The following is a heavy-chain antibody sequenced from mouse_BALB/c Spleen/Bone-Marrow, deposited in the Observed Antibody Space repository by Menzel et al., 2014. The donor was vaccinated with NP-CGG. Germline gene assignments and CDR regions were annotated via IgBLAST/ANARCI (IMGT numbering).Heavy chain of an antibody. CDR2: IYPGDGDT. CDR1: GYTFTSYW. J-gene: IGHJ4*01. CDR3: ARRDYGIRENYYAMDY. D-gene: IGHD1-2*01. V-gene: IGHV1-87*01. Sequence: VQLQESGAELARPGASVKLSCKASGYTFTSYWMQWVKQRPGQGLEWIGAIYPGDGDTRYTQKFKGKATLTADKSSSTAYMQRSSLASEDSVVYYCARRDYGIRENYYAMDYWGQGTSVTVSS.